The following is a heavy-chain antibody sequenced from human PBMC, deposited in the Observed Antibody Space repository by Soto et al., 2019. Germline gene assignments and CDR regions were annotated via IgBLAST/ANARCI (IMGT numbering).Heavy chain of an antibody. CDR3: TTWQQLVSLDY. CDR1: GFTFSGTS. J-gene: IGHJ4*02. Sequence: GGSLRLSCVASGFTFSGTSIHWVRQASGKGLEWVGRIRSKANSYATAYAASVKGRFIISRDDSRNTAYLQMNSLKTEDTAVYYCTTWQQLVSLDYWGQGTLVTVSS. V-gene: IGHV3-73*01. CDR2: IRSKANSYAT. D-gene: IGHD6-13*01.